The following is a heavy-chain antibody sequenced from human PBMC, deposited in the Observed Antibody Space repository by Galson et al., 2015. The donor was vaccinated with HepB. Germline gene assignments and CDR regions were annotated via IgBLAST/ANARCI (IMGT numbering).Heavy chain of an antibody. J-gene: IGHJ2*01. CDR2: ISSSGSYI. CDR1: GFTLRSYS. Sequence: SLRLSCAASGFTLRSYSMNWVRQAPGTGLEWVQSISSSGSYIYYADSVKGRITISRDNAKNSLYPQMKSLRAEETAVYYCARGAGIVGYWYFDLWGRGTPLTVSS. D-gene: IGHD1-14*01. CDR3: ARGAGIVGYWYFDL. V-gene: IGHV3-21*01.